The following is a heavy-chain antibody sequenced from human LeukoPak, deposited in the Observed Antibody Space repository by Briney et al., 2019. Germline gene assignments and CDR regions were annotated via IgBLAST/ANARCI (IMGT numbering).Heavy chain of an antibody. J-gene: IGHJ6*02. CDR2: IWYDGSNK. D-gene: IGHD2-15*01. CDR3: ARYYCSGGSCYSSFDPYYYGMDV. Sequence: GGSLRLSYAASGFTFSSYGMHWVRQAPGKGLEWVAVIWYDGSNKYYADSVKGRFTISRDNSKNTLYLQMNSLRAEDTAVYYCARYYCSGGSCYSSFDPYYYGMDVWGQGTTVTVSS. V-gene: IGHV3-33*01. CDR1: GFTFSSYG.